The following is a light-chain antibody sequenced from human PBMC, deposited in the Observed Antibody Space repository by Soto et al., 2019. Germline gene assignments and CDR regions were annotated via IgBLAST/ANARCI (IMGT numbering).Light chain of an antibody. CDR3: QTWGTGIRV. Sequence: QAVVTQSPSASAALGASAKLTCTLSSEHSSYAMACHQQQPERGRRLLMKFNRDGSHTKGGGFPDRFSGSSCGAERYLTISRLQSEDEVAYYCQTWGTGIRVFGGGTKLTGL. CDR2: FNRDGSH. CDR1: SEHSSYA. J-gene: IGLJ3*02. V-gene: IGLV4-69*01.